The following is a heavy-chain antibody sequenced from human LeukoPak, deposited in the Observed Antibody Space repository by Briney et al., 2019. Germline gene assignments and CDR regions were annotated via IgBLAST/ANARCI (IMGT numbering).Heavy chain of an antibody. CDR2: IYSGGST. J-gene: IGHJ4*02. CDR1: GFSVTNNY. V-gene: IGHV3-66*01. CDR3: AREYLEGAFDV. D-gene: IGHD3-16*01. Sequence: PGGSLRLSCAVSGFSVTNNYMSWVRQAPGKGLEWVSVIYSGGSTYYADSVKGRFTISRDNSKNTLYLQMNSLRAEDTAVYYCAREYLEGAFDVWGQGTQVTVSS.